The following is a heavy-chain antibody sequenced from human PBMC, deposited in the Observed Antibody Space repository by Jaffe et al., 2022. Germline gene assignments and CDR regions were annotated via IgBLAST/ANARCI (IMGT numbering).Heavy chain of an antibody. CDR1: GYRFSDYA. D-gene: IGHD2-15*01. CDR2: VVTGYGNT. J-gene: IGHJ3*01. Sequence: QVHLVQSATEAKKPGASVKVSCKASGYRFSDYAVHWVRQAPGQGLEWLGWVVTGYGNTEYLPKVQGRITISVDTSASTVNMELSSLTSEDTAVYYCARDLGHCSGNRCTWAAFDVWGQGTTVTVSS. CDR3: ARDLGHCSGNRCTWAAFDV. V-gene: IGHV1-3*04.